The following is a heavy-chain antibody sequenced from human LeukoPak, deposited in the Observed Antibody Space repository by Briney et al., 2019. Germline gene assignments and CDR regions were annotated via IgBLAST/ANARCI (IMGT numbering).Heavy chain of an antibody. J-gene: IGHJ4*02. D-gene: IGHD4-11*01. V-gene: IGHV4-38-2*01. Sequence: PSETLSLPCGVSGYFVSSGYDWGWLRQPRGKGLEWICNIYNTGSTYYNQSLKSRVTISVDTSNNQFCLKLSSVTSADTAVYYCASRTTVTNSLLFAYWGEGSLVIVSS. CDR2: IYNTGST. CDR3: ASRTTVTNSLLFAY. CDR1: GYFVSSGYD.